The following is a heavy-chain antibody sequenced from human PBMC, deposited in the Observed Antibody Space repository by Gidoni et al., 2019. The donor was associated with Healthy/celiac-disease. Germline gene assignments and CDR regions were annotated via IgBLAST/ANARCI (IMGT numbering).Heavy chain of an antibody. V-gene: IGHV1-69*06. CDR3: ARVGFGESYTQSIYYYYMDV. CDR1: GGTFSSYA. CDR2: IIPIFGTA. J-gene: IGHJ6*03. D-gene: IGHD3-10*01. Sequence: QVQLVQSGAEVKKPGSSVKVSCKASGGTFSSYAISWVRQAPGQGLEWMGGIIPIFGTANYAQKFQGRVTITADKSTSTAYMELSSLRSEDTAVYYCARVGFGESYTQSIYYYYMDVWGKGTTVTVSS.